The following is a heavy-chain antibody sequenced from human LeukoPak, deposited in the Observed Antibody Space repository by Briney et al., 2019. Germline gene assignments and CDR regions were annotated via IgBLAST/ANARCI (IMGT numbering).Heavy chain of an antibody. D-gene: IGHD4-17*01. Sequence: PGGYLRLSCAASGFTVSSNYMSWVRQAPGKGMEWVSVIYSGGSTYYADSVKGRFTISRDNSKNTLYLQMNSLRAEDTAVYYCARTSADYGEVLFDYWGQGTLVTVSS. CDR1: GFTVSSNY. J-gene: IGHJ4*02. CDR3: ARTSADYGEVLFDY. CDR2: IYSGGST. V-gene: IGHV3-53*01.